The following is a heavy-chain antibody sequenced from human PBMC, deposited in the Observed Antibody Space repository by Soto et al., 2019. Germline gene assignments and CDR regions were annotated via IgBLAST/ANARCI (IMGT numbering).Heavy chain of an antibody. CDR2: ISASTRNT. D-gene: IGHD2-15*01. Sequence: QVQLVQSGGEVKKPGASVKVSCQASGYTFSDYAISWVRQAPGQGLEWMGWISASTRNTDQAQNFQGRVIMTLDTSTNTAYMELRSMRSDNTAVYYCVRCYCSVRSCYACWHFDLWGRGTLFTVSS. J-gene: IGHJ2*01. CDR3: VRCYCSVRSCYACWHFDL. CDR1: GYTFSDYA. V-gene: IGHV1-18*01.